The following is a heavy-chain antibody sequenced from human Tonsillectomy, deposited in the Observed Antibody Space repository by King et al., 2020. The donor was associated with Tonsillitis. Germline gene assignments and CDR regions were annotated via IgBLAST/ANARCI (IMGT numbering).Heavy chain of an antibody. CDR1: GDSVSSNFGG. D-gene: IGHD6-19*01. Sequence: VQLQQSGPGLVKPSQTLLLTCAISGDSVSSNFGGWTWIRQSPSRGLEWLGRTYYRSKWYNDYAVSVKSRITFNPDTSKNQFSLQLNSVTPEDTAVYYCVREQWLNWVDPWGQGTLVIVSS. CDR2: TYYRSKWYN. CDR3: VREQWLNWVDP. J-gene: IGHJ5*02. V-gene: IGHV6-1*01.